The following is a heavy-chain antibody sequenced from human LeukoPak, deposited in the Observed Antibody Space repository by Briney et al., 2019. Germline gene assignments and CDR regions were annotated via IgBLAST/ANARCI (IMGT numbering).Heavy chain of an antibody. CDR3: YSSGWYPVDYFDY. CDR2: ISAYNGNT. V-gene: IGHV1-18*01. CDR1: GYTFTSYG. Sequence: EASVKVSCKASGYTFTSYGISWVRQAPGQGLEWMGWISAYNGNTNYAQKLQGRVTMTTDTSTSTAYMELSSPRSDDTAVYYCYSSGWYPVDYFDYWGQGTLVTVSS. J-gene: IGHJ4*02. D-gene: IGHD6-19*01.